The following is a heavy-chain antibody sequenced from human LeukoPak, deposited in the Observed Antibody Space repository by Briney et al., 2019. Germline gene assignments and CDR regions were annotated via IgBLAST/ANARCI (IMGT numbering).Heavy chain of an antibody. Sequence: ASVKVSCKASGFTFTSSAVQWVRQARGQRLEWIGWIVVGSGNTNYAQKFHERVTITRDMSTSTAYMELSSLRSADTAVYYCAADYGSGSYVDFDYWGQGTLVTVSS. D-gene: IGHD3-10*01. CDR2: IVVGSGNT. J-gene: IGHJ4*02. V-gene: IGHV1-58*01. CDR1: GFTFTSSA. CDR3: AADYGSGSYVDFDY.